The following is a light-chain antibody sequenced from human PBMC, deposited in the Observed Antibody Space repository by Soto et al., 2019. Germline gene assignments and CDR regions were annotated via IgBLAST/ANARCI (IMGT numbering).Light chain of an antibody. J-gene: IGKJ4*01. CDR3: QKYNSGPLT. V-gene: IGKV1-27*01. CDR2: AAS. Sequence: DIQMTQSPSTLSASVGDIVTITFRASLPISNYLAWYQQKPGKAPNLLIYAASTMPAGVPARFSGSGSGTDFTLTISSLQPEDVAAYYCQKYNSGPLTFGGGTKVDIK. CDR1: LPISNY.